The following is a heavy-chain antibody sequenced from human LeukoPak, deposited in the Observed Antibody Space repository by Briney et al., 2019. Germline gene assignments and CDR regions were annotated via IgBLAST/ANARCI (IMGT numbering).Heavy chain of an antibody. CDR1: GGSISSGDYY. CDR3: AREGDCGGDCYYFDY. CDR2: IYYSGST. D-gene: IGHD2-21*02. J-gene: IGHJ4*02. V-gene: IGHV4-30-4*01. Sequence: PSQTLSLTCTVSGGSISSGDYYWSWIRQPPGKGLEWIGYIYYSGSTYYNPSLKSRVTISVDTSKNQFSLKLSSVTAADTAVYYCAREGDCGGDCYYFDYWGQGTLVTVSS.